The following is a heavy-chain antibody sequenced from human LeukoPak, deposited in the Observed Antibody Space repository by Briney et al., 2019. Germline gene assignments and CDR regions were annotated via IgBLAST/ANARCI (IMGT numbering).Heavy chain of an antibody. CDR2: ISSGGTI. CDR3: ARGISGYGFGYYYYYMDV. D-gene: IGHD5-12*01. Sequence: PGGSLRLSCAASGFTFSDYYMNWIRQAPGKGLEWVSYISSGGTISYADSVKGRFTISRDNAKNSLYLQMNSLRDEDTAAYYCARGISGYGFGYYYYYMDVWGKGTTVTVSS. J-gene: IGHJ6*03. CDR1: GFTFSDYY. V-gene: IGHV3-11*01.